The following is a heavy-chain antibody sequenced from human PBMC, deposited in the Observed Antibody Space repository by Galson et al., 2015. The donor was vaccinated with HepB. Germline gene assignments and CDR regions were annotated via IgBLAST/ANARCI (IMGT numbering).Heavy chain of an antibody. Sequence: SVKVSCKASGYTFTSYDINWVRQATGQGLEWMGWMNPNSGNTGYAQKFQGRVTMTRNTSISTAYMELSSLRSEDTAVYYCARARTLLRYFDRHRRPWGSSWFDPWGQGALVTVSS. CDR1: GYTFTSYD. CDR2: MNPNSGNT. D-gene: IGHD3-9*01. CDR3: ARARTLLRYFDRHRRPWGSSWFDP. V-gene: IGHV1-8*01. J-gene: IGHJ5*02.